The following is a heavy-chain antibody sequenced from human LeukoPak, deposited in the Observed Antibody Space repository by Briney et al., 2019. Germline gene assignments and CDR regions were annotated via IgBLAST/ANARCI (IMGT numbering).Heavy chain of an antibody. J-gene: IGHJ4*02. CDR3: ARVAGITIFEPAYDY. Sequence: SGTLSLTCAVSGGSISSSNWWSWVRQPPGKGLEWIGEIYHSGSTNYNPSLKSRVTISVDKSKNQFSLKLRSVTAADTAVYYCARVAGITIFEPAYDYWGQGTLVTVSS. V-gene: IGHV4-4*02. CDR1: GGSISSSNW. D-gene: IGHD3-9*01. CDR2: IYHSGST.